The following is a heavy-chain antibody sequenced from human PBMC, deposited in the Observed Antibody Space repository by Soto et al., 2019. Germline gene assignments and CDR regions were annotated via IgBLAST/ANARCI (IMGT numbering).Heavy chain of an antibody. Sequence: EVQLLESGGGLVQPGGSLRLSCAASGFTFSSYAMSWVRQAPGKGLEWVSAISGSGGSTYYGDSVKGRFTISRDNSKNTLYLQMNSLRAEDTAVYYCAKAITLTGDLIYYYYGMDVWGQGTTVTVSS. CDR1: GFTFSSYA. D-gene: IGHD7-27*01. CDR2: ISGSGGST. J-gene: IGHJ6*02. CDR3: AKAITLTGDLIYYYYGMDV. V-gene: IGHV3-23*01.